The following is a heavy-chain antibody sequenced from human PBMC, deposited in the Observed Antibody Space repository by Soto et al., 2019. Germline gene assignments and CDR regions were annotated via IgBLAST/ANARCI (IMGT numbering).Heavy chain of an antibody. CDR2: IIPIFGTA. J-gene: IGHJ6*02. D-gene: IGHD1-26*01. Sequence: GASVKVSCKASGGTFSSYAISWVRQAPGQGLEWMGGIIPIFGTANYAQKFQGRVTITADKSTSTAYMELSSLRSEDTAVYYCAKDLIVGATSYYYGMDVWGQGTTVTVSS. CDR1: GGTFSSYA. CDR3: AKDLIVGATSYYYGMDV. V-gene: IGHV1-69*06.